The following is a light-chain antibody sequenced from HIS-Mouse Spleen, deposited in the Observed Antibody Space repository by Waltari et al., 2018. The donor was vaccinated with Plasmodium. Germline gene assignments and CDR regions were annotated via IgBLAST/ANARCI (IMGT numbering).Light chain of an antibody. Sequence: SYELTQPPSVSVFPGQTARITCSGDALQKKYTYWYQQKSDQAPVLVIYEDSKRPSGIPERFSGSSSGTMATLTISGAQVEDEADYYCYSTDSSGNHRVFGGGTKLTVL. J-gene: IGLJ3*02. CDR3: YSTDSSGNHRV. CDR1: ALQKKY. V-gene: IGLV3-10*01. CDR2: EDS.